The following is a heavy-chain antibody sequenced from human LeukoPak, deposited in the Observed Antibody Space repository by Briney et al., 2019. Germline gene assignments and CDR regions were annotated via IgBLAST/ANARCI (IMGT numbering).Heavy chain of an antibody. Sequence: GGSLRLSCAASGFTFSSYELYCVRQAPGKGLEWVSYISSSGSTIYYADSVKGRFTISRDNVKNSLYLQMNSLKAEDTAVYYCARGLIVHLGHPYYFGYWGQGTLVTVSS. V-gene: IGHV3-48*03. CDR3: ARGLIVHLGHPYYFGY. CDR2: ISSSGSTI. D-gene: IGHD6-6*01. CDR1: GFTFSSYE. J-gene: IGHJ4*02.